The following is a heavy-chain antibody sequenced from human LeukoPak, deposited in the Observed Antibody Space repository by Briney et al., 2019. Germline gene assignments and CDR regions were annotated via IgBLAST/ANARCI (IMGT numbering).Heavy chain of an antibody. CDR3: ARVRGYDYVWGSYRNYYFDY. D-gene: IGHD3-16*02. V-gene: IGHV1-2*02. CDR2: INPNSGGT. J-gene: IGHJ4*02. CDR1: GYTFTSYY. Sequence: ASVKVSCKASGYTFTSYYMHWVRQAPGQGLEWMGWINPNSGGTNYAQKFQGRVTMTRDTSISTAYMELSRLRSDDTAVYYCARVRGYDYVWGSYRNYYFDYWGQGTLVTVSS.